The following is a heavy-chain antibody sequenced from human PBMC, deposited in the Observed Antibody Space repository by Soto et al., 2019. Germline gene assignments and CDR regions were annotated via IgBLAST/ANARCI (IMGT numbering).Heavy chain of an antibody. CDR1: GGTFSTNP. V-gene: IGHV1-69*06. Sequence: QVQLVQSGAEVKKPRSSVKVSCKASGGTFSTNPISWVRQAPGQGLEWMGGTGSGTSPENHTQKFQGRLTIIVHKSTTKVYMDLQNFTSDDMAVYYCAMRDSGGFYRYFDSWRQESLVTVCS. CDR3: AMRDSGGFYRYFDS. D-gene: IGHD3-22*01. J-gene: IGHJ4*02. CDR2: TGSGTSPE.